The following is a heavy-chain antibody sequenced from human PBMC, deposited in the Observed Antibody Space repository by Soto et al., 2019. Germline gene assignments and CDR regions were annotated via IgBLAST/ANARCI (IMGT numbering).Heavy chain of an antibody. Sequence: QLVDSGGDLAQRGGSLRLSCAASGFTISNFWVNWVRQAPGKGLEWVANIKQGGIEKNYVDSVKGRFTISRDDTKNSLFLQMNNLRAEDTAVFYCLVTTSAFDIWGRGTTVTVSS. D-gene: IGHD4-17*01. CDR1: GFTISNFW. V-gene: IGHV3-7*01. CDR3: LVTTSAFDI. J-gene: IGHJ3*02. CDR2: IKQGGIEK.